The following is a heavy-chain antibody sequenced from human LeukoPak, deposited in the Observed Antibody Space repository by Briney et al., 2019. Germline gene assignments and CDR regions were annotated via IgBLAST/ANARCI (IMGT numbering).Heavy chain of an antibody. CDR3: AKAKYSSSWIPNWFDP. D-gene: IGHD6-13*01. J-gene: IGHJ5*02. Sequence: GGSLRLSCAASGFTFDDYAMHWVRQAPGKGLEWVSGISWNSGSIGYADSVKGRFTISRDNAKNSLYLQMNSLRAEDTALYYCAKAKYSSSWIPNWFDPWGQGTLVTVSS. CDR2: ISWNSGSI. V-gene: IGHV3-9*01. CDR1: GFTFDDYA.